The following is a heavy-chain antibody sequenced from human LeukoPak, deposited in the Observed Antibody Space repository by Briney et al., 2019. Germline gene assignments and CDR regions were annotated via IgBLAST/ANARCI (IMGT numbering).Heavy chain of an antibody. V-gene: IGHV3-30-3*01. J-gene: IGHJ4*02. CDR2: ISYDGSDK. D-gene: IGHD2-15*01. Sequence: GGSLRLSCAASGFTFSSYAMNWVRQAPGKGLEWVAVISYDGSDKYYADSVKGRFTISRDNSKNTLYLQMNSLRAEDTAVYYCARDYCSGGSCLNYWGQGTLVTVSS. CDR1: GFTFSSYA. CDR3: ARDYCSGGSCLNY.